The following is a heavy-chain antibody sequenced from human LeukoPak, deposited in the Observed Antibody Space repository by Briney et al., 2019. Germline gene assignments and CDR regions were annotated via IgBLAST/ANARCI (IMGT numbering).Heavy chain of an antibody. Sequence: GVSVRLFCAVCGFTYTSNCMSGVREAPGKGLEGVANIKQEWSDKYGVDSVGGRFTITRENANNSLSSQMNSLRVEDTAVYYCARGGSYGDYWGQGTLVTVSS. CDR2: IKQEWSDK. CDR1: GFTYTSNC. V-gene: IGHV3-7*03. CDR3: ARGGSYGDY. J-gene: IGHJ4*02. D-gene: IGHD6-19*01.